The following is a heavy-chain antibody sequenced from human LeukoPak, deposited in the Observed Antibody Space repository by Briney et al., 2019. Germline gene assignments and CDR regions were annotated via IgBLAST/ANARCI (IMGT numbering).Heavy chain of an antibody. CDR2: IYCT. V-gene: IGHV4-59*08. J-gene: IGHJ4*02. CDR3: ARAVSGRFDY. CDR1: GGSMSPYH. D-gene: IGHD6-19*01. Sequence: SETLSLTCTVSGGSMSPYHRGWIRQPPGKGLEWTGYIYCTNYNPSLKSRVTISVDTSKNQFSLKLSSVTAADTAIYYCARAVSGRFDYWGQGTLVTVSS.